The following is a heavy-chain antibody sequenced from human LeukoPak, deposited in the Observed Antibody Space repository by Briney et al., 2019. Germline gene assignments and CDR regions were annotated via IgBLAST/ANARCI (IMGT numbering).Heavy chain of an antibody. CDR3: ARVVDAAMVTWDY. CDR2: IYHSGST. CDR1: GYSISSGYY. D-gene: IGHD5-18*01. Sequence: PSETLSLTCTVSGYSISSGYYWGWIRQPPGKGLEWIGSIYHSGSTYYNPSLKSRVTISVDTSKNQFYLKLSSVTAADTAVYYCARVVDAAMVTWDYWGQGTLVTVSS. V-gene: IGHV4-38-2*02. J-gene: IGHJ4*02.